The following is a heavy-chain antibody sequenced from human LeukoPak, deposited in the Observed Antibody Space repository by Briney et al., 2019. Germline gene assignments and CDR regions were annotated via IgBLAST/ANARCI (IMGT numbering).Heavy chain of an antibody. Sequence: PSETLSLTCTVSGGSLSSYYRSWLRQPPGKGLEWIGCIYSTGSANYNPSLKSRVTLSVDTAKNQFSLKLNSVTAADTAVYYCARMGGYSGYATHWGQGTLVTVSS. D-gene: IGHD5-12*01. J-gene: IGHJ4*02. V-gene: IGHV4-59*08. CDR2: IYSTGSA. CDR1: GGSLSSYY. CDR3: ARMGGYSGYATH.